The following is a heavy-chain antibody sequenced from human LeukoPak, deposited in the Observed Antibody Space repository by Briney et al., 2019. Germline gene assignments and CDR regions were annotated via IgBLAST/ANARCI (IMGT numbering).Heavy chain of an antibody. CDR2: ISSSSSYI. V-gene: IGHV3-21*01. J-gene: IGHJ4*02. CDR1: GFTFSSYS. D-gene: IGHD3-3*01. CDR3: ASPAELSYYDFWSGSVPLDY. Sequence: PGGSLRLSCAASGFTFSSYSMNWVRQAPGKGLEWVSSISSSSSYIYYAGSVKGRFTISRDNAKNSLYLQMNSLGAEDTAVYYCASPAELSYYDFWSGSVPLDYWGQGTLVTVSS.